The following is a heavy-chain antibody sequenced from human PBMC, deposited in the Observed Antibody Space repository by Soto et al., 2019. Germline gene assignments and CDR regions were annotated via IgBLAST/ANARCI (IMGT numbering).Heavy chain of an antibody. D-gene: IGHD5-12*01. Sequence: EVQLVQSGGGLVKPGETLTLSCAGSGSTFAKAWMSWVRQARGKGMEWVGRMKSITDAGTTDLAAPVKGRFSISRDESKNTWYLRMTNVKVEDTALYYCLTERGAGSYNGYAREDHWGQATLVTVSS. CDR2: MKSITDAGTT. J-gene: IGHJ4*02. V-gene: IGHV3-15*01. CDR3: LTERGAGSYNGYAREDH. CDR1: GSTFAKAW.